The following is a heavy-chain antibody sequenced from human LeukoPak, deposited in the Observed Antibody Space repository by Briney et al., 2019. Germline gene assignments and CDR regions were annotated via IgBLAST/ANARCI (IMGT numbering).Heavy chain of an antibody. CDR3: AGGLPSHPLDY. CDR2: INHSGST. V-gene: IGHV4-34*01. Sequence: PGGSLRLSCAASGFTFSSYDMSWVRQPPGKGLEWIGEINHSGSTNHNPSLKSRVTISVDTSKNQFSLKLSSVTAADTAVYYCAGGLPSHPLDYWGQGTLVTVSS. CDR1: GFTFSSYD. J-gene: IGHJ4*02.